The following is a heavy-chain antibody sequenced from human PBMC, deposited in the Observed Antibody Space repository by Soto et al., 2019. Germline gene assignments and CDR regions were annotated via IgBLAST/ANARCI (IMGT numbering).Heavy chain of an antibody. Sequence: QVPLVQSGAEVKKPGASVKVSCKASGYTFTSYGISWVRQAPGKGLEWMGWISAYNGNTNYAQKLQGIVTMTTDTSTSTAYMELRSLRSDDTSVYYCARGFCSSTSCYGYYYYYYMDVWVKGTTVTVSS. V-gene: IGHV1-18*01. CDR2: ISAYNGNT. CDR3: ARGFCSSTSCYGYYYYYYMDV. D-gene: IGHD2-2*01. CDR1: GYTFTSYG. J-gene: IGHJ6*03.